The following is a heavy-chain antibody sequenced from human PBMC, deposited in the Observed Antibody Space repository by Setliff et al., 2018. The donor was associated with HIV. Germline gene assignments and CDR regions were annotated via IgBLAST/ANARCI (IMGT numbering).Heavy chain of an antibody. CDR2: IPSSGSSR. CDR1: GFTFSDYS. CDR3: TKDHLSGWASDC. D-gene: IGHD6-19*01. J-gene: IGHJ4*02. Sequence: LRLSCAASGFTFSDYSMSWIRQAPGKGLEWVAYIPSSGSSRYYADSVKGRFTISRDNAKYSLYLQMNTLRVEETAMYYCTKDHLSGWASDCWGQGTLVTVPQ. V-gene: IGHV3-11*04.